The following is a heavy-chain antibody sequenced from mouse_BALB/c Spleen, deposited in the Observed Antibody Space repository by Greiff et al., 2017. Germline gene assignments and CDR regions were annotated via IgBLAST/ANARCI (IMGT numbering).Heavy chain of an antibody. J-gene: IGHJ2*01. CDR3: ARGYGYPVYY. Sequence: EVQLQQSGAELVKPGASVKLSCTASGFNIKDTYMHWVKQRPEQGLEWIGRIDPANGNTKYDPKFQGKATITADTSSNTAYLQLSSLTSEDTPVYYCARGYGYPVYYWGQGTTRTVSS. D-gene: IGHD1-2*01. V-gene: IGHV14-3*02. CDR1: GFNIKDTY. CDR2: IDPANGNT.